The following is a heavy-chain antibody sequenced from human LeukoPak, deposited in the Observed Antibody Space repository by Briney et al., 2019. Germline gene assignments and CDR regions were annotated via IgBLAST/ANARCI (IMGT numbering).Heavy chain of an antibody. CDR1: GYTFSRDW. D-gene: IGHD4-11*01. CDR3: ARYRSNYGVRWFDP. V-gene: IGHV5-51*01. CDR2: IYPGDSET. J-gene: IGHJ5*02. Sequence: GESLKISCKGSGYTFSRDWIGWVRQMPGKGLEWMGIIYPGDSETRYSPSFQGQVTISADKSISTAYLQWSSLKASDTAMYYCARYRSNYGVRWFDPWGQGTLVTVSS.